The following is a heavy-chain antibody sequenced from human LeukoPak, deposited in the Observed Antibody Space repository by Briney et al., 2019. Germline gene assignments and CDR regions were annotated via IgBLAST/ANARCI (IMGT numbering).Heavy chain of an antibody. V-gene: IGHV4-4*07. Sequence: SETLSLTCTVSGGSISRYYWSWIRQPAGKGLEWIGRIFTIENTNYNPSLKSRVTMSVDTSKYQFSLKLSSPTAADTAVYYCAREGGNFFDYWGQGTLVTVSS. CDR2: IFTIENT. D-gene: IGHD2-15*01. J-gene: IGHJ4*02. CDR3: AREGGNFFDY. CDR1: GGSISRYY.